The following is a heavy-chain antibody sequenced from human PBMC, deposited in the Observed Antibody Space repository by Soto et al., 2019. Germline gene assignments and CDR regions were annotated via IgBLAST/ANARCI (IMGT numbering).Heavy chain of an antibody. J-gene: IGHJ4*02. D-gene: IGHD2-2*01. Sequence: QVQLQESGPGLVKPSQTLSLTCTVSGGSISSGGSYWGWIRQPTGKGLEWIGYIYYSGNTILNPSLRSRVTLSVDTSKNQFSLNLSSVTAADTAVYYCVRYCSTTKCPFDYWGQGTLVTVSS. CDR1: GGSISSGGSY. V-gene: IGHV4-30-4*01. CDR2: IYYSGNT. CDR3: VRYCSTTKCPFDY.